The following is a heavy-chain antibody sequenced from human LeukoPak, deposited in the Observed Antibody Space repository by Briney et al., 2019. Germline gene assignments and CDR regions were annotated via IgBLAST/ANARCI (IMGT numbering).Heavy chain of an antibody. Sequence: GGSLRLSCAASGFTFSNYWMSWVRQAPGKGLEWVANIKEDGSEKHHADSVRGRFTISRDNAKNSLYLQMNSLRAEDTAVYYCARDRYCSGAWGQGTLVTVSS. D-gene: IGHD2-15*01. CDR3: ARDRYCSGA. CDR1: GFTFSNYW. CDR2: IKEDGSEK. V-gene: IGHV3-7*03. J-gene: IGHJ5*02.